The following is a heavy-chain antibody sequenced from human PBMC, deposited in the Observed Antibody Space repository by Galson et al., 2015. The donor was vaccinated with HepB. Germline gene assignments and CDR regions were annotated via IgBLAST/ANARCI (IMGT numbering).Heavy chain of an antibody. V-gene: IGHV1-69*13. CDR2: IIPIFGTA. D-gene: IGHD2-2*03. Sequence: SVKVSCKASGGTFSSYAISWVRQAPGQGLEWMGGIIPIFGTANYAQKFQGRVTITADESTSIAYMELGSLRSEDTAVYYCARVDSYYYYYGMDVWGQGTTVTVSS. J-gene: IGHJ6*02. CDR3: ARVDSYYYYYGMDV. CDR1: GGTFSSYA.